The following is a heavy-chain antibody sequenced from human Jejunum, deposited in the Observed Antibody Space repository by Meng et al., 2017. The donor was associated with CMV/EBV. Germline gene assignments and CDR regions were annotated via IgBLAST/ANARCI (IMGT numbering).Heavy chain of an antibody. CDR1: GFSFSSFG. J-gene: IGHJ4*02. CDR3: AKQGDPSAYFFDF. CDR2: IRYDLATK. Sequence: SGFSFSSFGMHWVSQAPGKGLEWVAYIRYDLATKYYVDSVKGRFTISRDNSRNSVSLQMNSLRDDDTAIYYCAKQGDPSAYFFDFWGEGTMVTVSS. V-gene: IGHV3-30*02. D-gene: IGHD3-10*01.